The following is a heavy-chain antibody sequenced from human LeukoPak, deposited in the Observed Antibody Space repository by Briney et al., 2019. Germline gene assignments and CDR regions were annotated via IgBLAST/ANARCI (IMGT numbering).Heavy chain of an antibody. V-gene: IGHV4-31*03. J-gene: IGHJ4*02. CDR1: GASISSGDYY. D-gene: IGHD6-6*01. CDR3: ARAYSPSSLYFDY. Sequence: PSETLSLTCTVSGASISSGDYYWSWIRQHPGKGLEWIGYNYNSGSTYYNPSLKSRITISVDTSQSQFSLKLSSVTAADTAVYFCARAYSPSSLYFDYWGQGTLVTVSS. CDR2: NYNSGST.